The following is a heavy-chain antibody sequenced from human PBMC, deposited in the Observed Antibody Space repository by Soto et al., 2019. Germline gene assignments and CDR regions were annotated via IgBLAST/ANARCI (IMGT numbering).Heavy chain of an antibody. Sequence: PSQTLSLTCAISGDSVSSNSAAWNWIRQSPSRGLEWLGRTYYRSKWYNDYAVSVKSRITINPDTSKNQFSLQLNSVTPEDTAVYYCARAHTVTTFYYYYMDVWGKGTTVTVSS. J-gene: IGHJ6*03. V-gene: IGHV6-1*01. CDR2: TYYRSKWYN. CDR3: ARAHTVTTFYYYYMDV. D-gene: IGHD4-17*01. CDR1: GDSVSSNSAA.